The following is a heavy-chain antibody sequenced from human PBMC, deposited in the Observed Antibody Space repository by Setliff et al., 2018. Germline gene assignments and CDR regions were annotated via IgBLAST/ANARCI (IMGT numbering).Heavy chain of an antibody. CDR1: GDSVSSNGAA. CDR2: TFYRSKWYY. V-gene: IGHV6-1*01. CDR3: ARDSELGLDALDI. J-gene: IGHJ3*02. D-gene: IGHD7-27*01. Sequence: QTLSLTCAISGDSVSSNGAAWNWIRQSPSGGLEWLGRTFYRSKWYYDYALSVKSRITVNPDTSKNQFSLHLNSVTPEDTAVYYCARDSELGLDALDIWGQGTMVTVSS.